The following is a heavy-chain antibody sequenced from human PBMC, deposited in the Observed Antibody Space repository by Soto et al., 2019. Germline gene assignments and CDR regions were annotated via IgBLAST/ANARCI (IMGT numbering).Heavy chain of an antibody. J-gene: IGHJ5*02. D-gene: IGHD2-15*01. CDR3: ARSPLYGGSPA. V-gene: IGHV3-53*02. CDR2: IYSGGST. CDR1: GFTISSTY. Sequence: EVQLVETGGGLIQPGGSLRLSCAASGFTISSTYMSWVRQAPGKGLEWVSVIYSGGSTYYADSVKCRFTISRDNSKNTLYLQMNSLRAEDTAVYYCARSPLYGGSPAWGQGTLVTVSS.